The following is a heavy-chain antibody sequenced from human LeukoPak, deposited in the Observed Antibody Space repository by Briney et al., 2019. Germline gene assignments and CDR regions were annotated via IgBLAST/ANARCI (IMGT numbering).Heavy chain of an antibody. CDR2: INSDGSRT. V-gene: IGHV3-74*01. J-gene: IGHJ2*01. Sequence: GGSLRLSCAASGFTFSSNWMHWVRQAPGKGLVWVSRINSDGSRTSYVDSVKGRFTISRDNAKNTLYLQMNSLRAEDTAVYYCAKFPREETVTTSGWYFDLWGRGTLVTVSS. CDR3: AKFPREETVTTSGWYFDL. D-gene: IGHD4-17*01. CDR1: GFTFSSNW.